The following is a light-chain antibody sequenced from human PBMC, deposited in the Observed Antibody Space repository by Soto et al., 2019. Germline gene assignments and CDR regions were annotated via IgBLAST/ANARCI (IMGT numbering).Light chain of an antibody. V-gene: IGLV1-47*01. CDR3: SSYAGNNNPWV. J-gene: IGLJ3*02. CDR1: SSNIGTYN. CDR2: RND. Sequence: QSVLTQPPSASGTPGQRVTISCSGRSSNIGTYNVYWYQQLPGTTPRLLIYRNDQRPSGVPDRFSGSKSGTSASLAIDGLRTEDEADYYCSSYAGNNNPWVFGGGTKLTVL.